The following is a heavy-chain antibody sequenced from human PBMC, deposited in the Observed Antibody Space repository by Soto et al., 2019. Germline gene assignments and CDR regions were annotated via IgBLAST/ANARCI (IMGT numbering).Heavy chain of an antibody. J-gene: IGHJ5*02. CDR1: GFTFSSYA. V-gene: IGHV3-23*01. CDR3: ANAIAAASHWFDP. Sequence: PGGSLRLSCAASGFTFSSYAMSWVRQAPGKGLEWVSAISGSGVSTYYADSVKGRFTISRDNSKNTLYLQMNSLRAEDTAVYYCANAIAAASHWFDPWGQGTLVTVSS. D-gene: IGHD6-13*01. CDR2: ISGSGVST.